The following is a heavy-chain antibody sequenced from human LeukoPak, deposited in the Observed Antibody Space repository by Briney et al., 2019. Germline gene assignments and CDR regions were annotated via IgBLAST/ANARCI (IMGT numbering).Heavy chain of an antibody. CDR1: GYTFTGYY. V-gene: IGHV1-69*06. CDR3: ARVDYYDSSGYYYGIDY. CDR2: IIPIFGTA. Sequence: RASVKVSCKASGYTFTGYYMHWVRQAPGQGLEWMGGIIPIFGTANYAQKFQGRVTITADKSTSTAYMELSSLRSEDTAVYYCARVDYYDSSGYYYGIDYWGQGTLVTVSS. D-gene: IGHD3-22*01. J-gene: IGHJ4*02.